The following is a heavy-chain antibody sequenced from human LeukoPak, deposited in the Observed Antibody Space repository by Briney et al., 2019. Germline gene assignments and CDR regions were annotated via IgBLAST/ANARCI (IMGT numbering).Heavy chain of an antibody. CDR1: GGSISSYY. J-gene: IGHJ6*02. V-gene: IGHV4-59*08. Sequence: SETLSLTCTVSGGSISSYYWSWIRQPPGKGLEWIGYIYYSGSTNYNPSLKSRVTISVDTSKNQFSLKLSSVTAADTAVYYCARHKGYFDPRYGNGMDVWGQGTPVTVSS. D-gene: IGHD3-9*01. CDR3: ARHKGYFDPRYGNGMDV. CDR2: IYYSGST.